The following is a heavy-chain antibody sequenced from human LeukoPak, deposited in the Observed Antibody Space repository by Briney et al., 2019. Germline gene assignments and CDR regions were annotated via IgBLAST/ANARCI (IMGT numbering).Heavy chain of an antibody. V-gene: IGHV3-64*02. CDR3: TRRAAADTFYSDY. D-gene: IGHD6-13*01. Sequence: GGSLRLSCAASGFTFSRYAMHWVRQAPEKGLEYVAAISYNGGSTYYADSVKGRFTISTDNSKNTLYLQMGSLRGEDMAVYYCTRRAAADTFYSDYWGQGILVTVSS. J-gene: IGHJ4*02. CDR2: ISYNGGST. CDR1: GFTFSRYA.